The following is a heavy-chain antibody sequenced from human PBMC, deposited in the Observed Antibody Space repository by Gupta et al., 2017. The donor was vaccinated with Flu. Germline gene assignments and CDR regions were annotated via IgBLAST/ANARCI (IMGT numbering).Heavy chain of an antibody. D-gene: IGHD6-25*01. CDR3: ARLFQQQRLHGVDYQQRLQGVDYHFFDV. V-gene: IGHV4-59*08. CDR2: MNYYGHT. Sequence: QVQLQESGPGLVKPSETLSLTCTVSGASINDNYWSWIRQTPGKGLEWIAYMNYYGHTDYYPSLKGRISISMDTSKNQFSLTLSSVTAADTAVYYCARLFQQQRLHGVDYQQRLQGVDYHFFDVWGRGTLVSVSS. CDR1: GASINDNY. J-gene: IGHJ2*01.